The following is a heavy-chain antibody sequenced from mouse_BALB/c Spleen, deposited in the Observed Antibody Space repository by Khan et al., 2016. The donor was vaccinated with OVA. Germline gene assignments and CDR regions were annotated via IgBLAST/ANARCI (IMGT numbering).Heavy chain of an antibody. J-gene: IGHJ3*01. CDR3: ARSGYGSFGF. D-gene: IGHD1-2*01. Sequence: EVELVESGPEVVKPGASVKISCKASGYTFTDYNIDWLKQSHGKSLEWIGYIFPNNGGTGYNQKFKTKATLTVDIYSSTAHMELRSLTSEDSAVYYCARSGYGSFGFWGQGTLVTVSA. CDR2: IFPNNGGT. V-gene: IGHV1S29*02. CDR1: GYTFTDYN.